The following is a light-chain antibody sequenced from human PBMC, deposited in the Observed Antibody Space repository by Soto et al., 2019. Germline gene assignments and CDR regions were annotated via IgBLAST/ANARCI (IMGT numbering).Light chain of an antibody. CDR2: SNN. CDR1: SSNIGSNT. V-gene: IGLV1-44*01. Sequence: QAVVTQPPSASGTPGQRVTISCSGSSSNIGSNTVNWYQQLPGTAPKLLIYSNNQRPSGVPDRFSGSKSGTSASLAISGLQSEDEADYYCAAWGDSLNGPHVVFGGGTQLTVL. CDR3: AAWGDSLNGPHVV. J-gene: IGLJ2*01.